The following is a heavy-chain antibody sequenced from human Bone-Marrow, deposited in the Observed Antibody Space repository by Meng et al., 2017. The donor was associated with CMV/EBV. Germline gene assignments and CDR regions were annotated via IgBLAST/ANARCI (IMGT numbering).Heavy chain of an antibody. J-gene: IGHJ6*02. CDR1: GFTFSSYA. V-gene: IGHV3-30-3*01. Sequence: GESLKISCAASGFTFSSYAMHWVRQAPGKGLEWVAVISYDGSNKDYADSVKGRFTISRDNSKNTLYLQMNSLRAEDTAVYYCARGVVPDFDLSAYYNGMDVWGQGTTVTVSS. CDR3: ARGVVPDFDLSAYYNGMDV. D-gene: IGHD2-2*01. CDR2: ISYDGSNK.